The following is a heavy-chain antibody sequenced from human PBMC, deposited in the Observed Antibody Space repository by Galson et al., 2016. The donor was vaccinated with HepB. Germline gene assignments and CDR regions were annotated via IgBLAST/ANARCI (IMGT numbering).Heavy chain of an antibody. CDR3: VYSAGWSPFRS. D-gene: IGHD6-19*01. Sequence: SLRLSCAASGLNFNNYAMTWVRQAPGKGLEWVSSISGSGVSSYLADSVKGRFTISRDNTYNTLSLQMNNLRDEDTARYFCVYSAGWSPFRSWGQGTQGTVSS. CDR2: ISGSGVSS. J-gene: IGHJ5*02. V-gene: IGHV3-23*01. CDR1: GLNFNNYA.